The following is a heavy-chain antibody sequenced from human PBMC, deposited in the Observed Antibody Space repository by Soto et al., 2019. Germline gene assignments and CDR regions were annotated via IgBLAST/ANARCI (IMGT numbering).Heavy chain of an antibody. Sequence: SETLSLTCTVSGGSISGYYWDWIRQPPGKGLEWIGYVYYSGSTSYNPSLESRVIISVDTSKNQFSLKLTSVTAADTAVYYCARHGYDSNSYPHLAWGQGALGTVS. D-gene: IGHD3-22*01. CDR1: GGSISGYY. CDR2: VYYSGST. CDR3: ARHGYDSNSYPHLA. V-gene: IGHV4-59*08. J-gene: IGHJ1*01.